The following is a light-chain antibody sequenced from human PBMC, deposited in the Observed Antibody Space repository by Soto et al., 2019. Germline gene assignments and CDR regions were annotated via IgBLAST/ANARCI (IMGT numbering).Light chain of an antibody. CDR3: CSYAGSVDHYV. CDR1: RRDGGGYNL. V-gene: IGLV2-23*02. CDR2: EVS. Sequence: QSVLTQPASVSGAPGQSITISCTGTRRDGGGYNLVSWYQHHPRKAPKLVIYEVSERPSGVSYRFSGSKSGNTASLTISGLQAGDEADYYCCSYAGSVDHYVFGTGTKVTVL. J-gene: IGLJ1*01.